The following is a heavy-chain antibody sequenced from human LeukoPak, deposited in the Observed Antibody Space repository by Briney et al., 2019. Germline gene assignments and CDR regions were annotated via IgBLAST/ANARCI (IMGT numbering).Heavy chain of an antibody. Sequence: GGSLRLSCAASGFTFSSYAMSWVRQAPGKGLEWVSAISGSGGSTYYADSVKGRFTISRDNAKNSLYLQMNSLRAEDTAVYYCASVQWLVIPDYWGQGTLVTVSS. J-gene: IGHJ4*02. CDR3: ASVQWLVIPDY. CDR2: ISGSGGST. V-gene: IGHV3-23*01. CDR1: GFTFSSYA. D-gene: IGHD6-19*01.